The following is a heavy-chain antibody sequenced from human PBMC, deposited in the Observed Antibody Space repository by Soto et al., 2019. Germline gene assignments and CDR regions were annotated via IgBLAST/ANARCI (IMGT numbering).Heavy chain of an antibody. D-gene: IGHD3-10*01. CDR1: GFTFSTTD. CDR2: IGGSGATT. V-gene: IGHV3-23*01. J-gene: IGHJ5*02. Sequence: EMQVLQWGGGLVQPGGSLRLSCAASGFTFSTTDMSWVRQAPGKGLEWVSTIGGSGATTYYADSVKGRFTVSRDNSNNTLFVQMNNLRPDDTAVYFCAKNSGWFGTWGQGALVAVSS. CDR3: AKNSGWFGT.